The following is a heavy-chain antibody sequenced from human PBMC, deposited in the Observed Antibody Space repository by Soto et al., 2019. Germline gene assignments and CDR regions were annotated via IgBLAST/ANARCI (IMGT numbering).Heavy chain of an antibody. D-gene: IGHD1-1*01. Sequence: GQGLEWMGWRNPNSGDTGYAQKFQGRVTMTRDTSIRTAYMELSSLRSEDTAVYYCARVGGNWNDDYFDYWGQGTPVTVSS. J-gene: IGHJ4*02. V-gene: IGHV1-8*01. CDR2: RNPNSGDT. CDR3: ARVGGNWNDDYFDY.